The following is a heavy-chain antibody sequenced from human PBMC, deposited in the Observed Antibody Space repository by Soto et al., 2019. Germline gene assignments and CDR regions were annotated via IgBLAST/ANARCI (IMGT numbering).Heavy chain of an antibody. CDR1: GYTFSTYA. V-gene: IGHV3-23*01. Sequence: EVHLLESGGGLVQPGGSLRLSCAASGYTFSTYAMSWVRQAPGMGLECVSAISVTGGSTYYADSVRGRFTISRDNSKNTLSLQMTSLRAEDTAVYYCAKATDRNVYNFDYWGQGTLVTVSS. J-gene: IGHJ4*02. CDR2: ISVTGGST. D-gene: IGHD4-17*01. CDR3: AKATDRNVYNFDY.